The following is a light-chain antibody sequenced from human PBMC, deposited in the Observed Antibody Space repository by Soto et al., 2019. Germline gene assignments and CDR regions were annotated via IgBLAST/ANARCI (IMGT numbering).Light chain of an antibody. J-gene: IGKJ2*01. V-gene: IGKV1-39*01. CDR2: AAS. CDR1: QSISSY. Sequence: DIQMTQSPSSLSASVGDRVTITCRASQSISSYLNWYQQKPGKAPKLLIYAASSLQSGVPSRFSGSGSGTDFTLTISSLQPEDSAAYYCLQDYNYPFTVGQGTKVDIK. CDR3: LQDYNYPFT.